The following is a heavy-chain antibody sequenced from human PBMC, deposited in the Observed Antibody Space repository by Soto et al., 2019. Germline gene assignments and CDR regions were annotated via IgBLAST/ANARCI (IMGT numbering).Heavy chain of an antibody. CDR1: GGSISSYY. J-gene: IGHJ6*02. V-gene: IGHV4-59*01. Sequence: SETLSLTCTVSGGSISSYYWSWIRQPPGKGLEWIGYIYYSGSTNYNPSLKSRVTISVDTSKNQFSLKLSSVTAADTAVYYCARVHLAARPKYYYYYYGMDVWGQGTTVTVSS. CDR3: ARVHLAARPKYYYYYYGMDV. D-gene: IGHD6-6*01. CDR2: IYYSGST.